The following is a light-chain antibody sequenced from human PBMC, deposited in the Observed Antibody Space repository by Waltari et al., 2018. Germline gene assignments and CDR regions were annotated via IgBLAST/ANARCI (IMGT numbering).Light chain of an antibody. CDR2: DVK. J-gene: IGLJ2*01. Sequence: QSVLTQPASVSGSPGQSITIPCTGTRGDVGGYDHVSWYQQHPGKAPKLMIYDVKNRPSGVSNRFSGSKSGDTASLTISGLQAEDEADYYCSSYAVTATLLFGGGTTLTVL. V-gene: IGLV2-14*03. CDR1: RGDVGGYDH. CDR3: SSYAVTATLL.